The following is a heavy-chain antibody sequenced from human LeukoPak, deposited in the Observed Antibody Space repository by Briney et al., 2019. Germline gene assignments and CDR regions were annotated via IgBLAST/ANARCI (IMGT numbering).Heavy chain of an antibody. D-gene: IGHD6-13*01. J-gene: IGHJ4*02. CDR1: GFTFSSYG. CDR2: ISYDGSNK. CDR3: AKGDSSSWSLLDY. V-gene: IGHV3-30*18. Sequence: GGSLRLSCAASGFTFSSYGMHWVRQAPGKGLEWVAVISYDGSNKYYADSVKGRFTISGDNSKNTLYLQMNSLRAEDTAVYYCAKGDSSSWSLLDYWGQGTLVTVSS.